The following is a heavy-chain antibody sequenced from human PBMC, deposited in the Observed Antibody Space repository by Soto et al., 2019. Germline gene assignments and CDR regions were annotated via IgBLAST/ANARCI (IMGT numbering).Heavy chain of an antibody. V-gene: IGHV1-69*13. Sequence: GASVKVSCKASGGTFSSYAISWVRQAPGQGLEWMGGIIPIFGTANYAQKFQGRVTITADESTSTAYMELSSLRSEDTAVYYCARDVVVPAALSPLNYYYYYGMDVCGQGTTVTVSS. D-gene: IGHD2-2*01. CDR2: IIPIFGTA. CDR1: GGTFSSYA. CDR3: ARDVVVPAALSPLNYYYYYGMDV. J-gene: IGHJ6*02.